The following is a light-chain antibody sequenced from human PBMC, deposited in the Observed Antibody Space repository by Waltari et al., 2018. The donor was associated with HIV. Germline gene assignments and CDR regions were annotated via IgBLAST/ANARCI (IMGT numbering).Light chain of an antibody. V-gene: IGLV2-23*02. CDR1: SSDVGTSNL. J-gene: IGLJ2*01. CDR2: EVS. Sequence: QSALTQPASVSGSPGQSITISCTGTSSDVGTSNLVPWSQQYPGKAPKLIIYEVSKRPSGVSNRFSGSKSGNTASLTISGLQAADEADYYCCSYATSSTFVVFGGGTKLTVL. CDR3: CSYATSSTFVV.